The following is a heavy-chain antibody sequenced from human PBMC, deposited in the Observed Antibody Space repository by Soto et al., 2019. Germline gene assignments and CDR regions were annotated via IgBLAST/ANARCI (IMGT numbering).Heavy chain of an antibody. CDR1: GYTFTSYA. V-gene: IGHV1-69*04. J-gene: IGHJ4*02. CDR3: ARGPSGGYDSLVNYDY. D-gene: IGHD5-12*01. CDR2: IIPILGIA. Sequence: ASVKVSCKASGYTFTSYAMHWVRQAPGQGLEWMGRIIPILGIANYAQKFQGRVTITADKSTSTAYMELSSLRSEDTAVYYCARGPSGGYDSLVNYDYWGQGTLVTVSS.